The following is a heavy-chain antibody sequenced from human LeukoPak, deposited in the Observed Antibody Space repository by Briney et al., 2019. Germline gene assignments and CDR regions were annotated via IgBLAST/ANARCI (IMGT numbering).Heavy chain of an antibody. V-gene: IGHV3-64*01. CDR2: VSADESGK. CDR1: GFSFDKFG. D-gene: IGHD1-26*01. J-gene: IGHJ5*02. Sequence: GGSLRLSCVASGFSFDKFGMHWVRQAPGKGLEYVSSVSADESGKYYTKSVRGRFSISRDNSKNTMYLQLGNLRPDDMGIYYCASLDRSEIPWGPGTLVTVSS. CDR3: ASLDRSEIP.